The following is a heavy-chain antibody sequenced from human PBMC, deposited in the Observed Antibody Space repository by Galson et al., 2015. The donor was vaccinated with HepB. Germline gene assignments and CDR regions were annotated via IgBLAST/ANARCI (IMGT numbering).Heavy chain of an antibody. D-gene: IGHD1-7*01. J-gene: IGHJ3*01. V-gene: IGHV3-7*01. CDR2: IKQDESEK. Sequence: SLRLSCAASGFTFRTYWMSWVRQAPGKGLEWVANIKQDESEKDFVDSVKGRFTISRDNSNNSQFLRMNSLRVEDTAVYYCARWRWRMGNFAFDLWGKGQWSPSLQ. CDR1: GFTFRTYW. CDR3: ARWRWRMGNFAFDL.